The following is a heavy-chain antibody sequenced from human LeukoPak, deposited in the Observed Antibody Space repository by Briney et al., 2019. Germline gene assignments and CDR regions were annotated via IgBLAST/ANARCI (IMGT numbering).Heavy chain of an antibody. CDR2: ISGSGGNT. Sequence: PGGSLRLSSASSGLTFSSYAMSWGRPAPGKGVERGSAISGSGGNTYYADYVKGRFTISRDNSKNTLYLQMNSLRAEDTAVYYCAKDREVAGMYYFDYWGQGTLVTVSS. V-gene: IGHV3-23*01. J-gene: IGHJ4*02. CDR3: AKDREVAGMYYFDY. D-gene: IGHD6-19*01. CDR1: GLTFSSYA.